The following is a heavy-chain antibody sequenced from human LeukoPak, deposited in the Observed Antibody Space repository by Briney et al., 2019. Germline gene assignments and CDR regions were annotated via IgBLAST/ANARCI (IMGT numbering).Heavy chain of an antibody. J-gene: IGHJ4*02. CDR2: ISPSGGST. Sequence: GXSVKVSCKASGYTFTGYYMHWVRQAPGQGPEWMGVISPSGGSTTYAQKFQGRVTLTRDTSISTAYMEVSRLRYDDTALYYCATLPLTDGYISDYWGQGTLVTVSS. CDR3: ATLPLTDGYISDY. CDR1: GYTFTGYY. V-gene: IGHV1-2*02. D-gene: IGHD5-24*01.